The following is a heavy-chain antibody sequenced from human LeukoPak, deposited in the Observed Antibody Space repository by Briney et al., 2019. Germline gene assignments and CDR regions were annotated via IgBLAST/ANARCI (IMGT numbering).Heavy chain of an antibody. V-gene: IGHV3-9*01. J-gene: IGHJ4*02. CDR2: ISWNGGSI. CDR1: GFSFDDYV. CDR3: AKAQISGSYYSAPDY. Sequence: PGGSLRLSCAASGFSFDDYVMHWVRQAPGKGLEWVSGISWNGGSIGYADSVKGRFTISRDNAKNSLYLQMNSLRAEDTALYYCAKAQISGSYYSAPDYWGQGTLVTVSS. D-gene: IGHD1-26*01.